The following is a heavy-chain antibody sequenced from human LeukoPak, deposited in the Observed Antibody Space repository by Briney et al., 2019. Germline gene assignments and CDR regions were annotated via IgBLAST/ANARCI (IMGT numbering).Heavy chain of an antibody. V-gene: IGHV3-21*01. D-gene: IGHD1-1*01. CDR1: GFTFSSYS. CDR2: ISSSSSHI. CDR3: ARVNWNDGEDYFDY. J-gene: IGHJ4*02. Sequence: GGSLRLSCAASGFTFSSYSMNWVRQAPGKGLEWVSSISSSSSHIYYADSVKGRFTISRDNAKNSLYLQMNSLRAEDTAVYYCARVNWNDGEDYFDYWGQGTLVTVSS.